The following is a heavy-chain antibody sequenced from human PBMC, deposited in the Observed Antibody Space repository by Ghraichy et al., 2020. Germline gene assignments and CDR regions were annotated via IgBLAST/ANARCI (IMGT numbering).Heavy chain of an antibody. CDR3: AKDSTSSSFDY. Sequence: GGSLRLSCAASGFTFRSSNMHWVRQAPGKGLEWVAIIWYDGSNKYYADSVKGRFTISRDNSKNTLYLQMNSLRAEETAVYYCAKDSTSSSFDYWGQGTLVTVSS. V-gene: IGHV3-33*06. CDR1: GFTFRSSN. CDR2: IWYDGSNK. J-gene: IGHJ4*02. D-gene: IGHD6-6*01.